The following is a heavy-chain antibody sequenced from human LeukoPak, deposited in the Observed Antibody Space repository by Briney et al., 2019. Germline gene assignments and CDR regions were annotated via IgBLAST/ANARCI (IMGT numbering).Heavy chain of an antibody. V-gene: IGHV3-64D*09. D-gene: IGHD6-19*01. CDR1: GFTFSASA. J-gene: IGHJ4*02. CDR2: ISSNGGST. Sequence: GGSLRLSCSASGFTFSASAMHWVRQAPGKGLEYVSAISSNGGSTYYADSLKSRFTISRDNSKNTLYLQMTSLRAEDTAVYYCVKEDAVAGHYFDYWGQGTLVTVSS. CDR3: VKEDAVAGHYFDY.